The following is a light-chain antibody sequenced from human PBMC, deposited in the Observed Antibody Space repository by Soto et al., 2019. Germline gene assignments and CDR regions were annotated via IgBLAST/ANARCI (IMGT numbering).Light chain of an antibody. CDR2: GAS. V-gene: IGKV3D-20*02. CDR1: QSVSSSY. Sequence: EIVLTQSPGTLSLSPGERATHSCRASQSVSSSYLAWYQQKPGQAPRLLIHGASTRATGIADRFSGSGSGTDFTLTISNLEPEDFAIYYCQQRSNWPWTFGQGTKVDIK. CDR3: QQRSNWPWT. J-gene: IGKJ1*01.